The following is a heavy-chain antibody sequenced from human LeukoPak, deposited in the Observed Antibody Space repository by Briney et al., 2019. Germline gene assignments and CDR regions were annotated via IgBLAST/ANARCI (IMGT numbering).Heavy chain of an antibody. D-gene: IGHD2-2*01. CDR2: IIPIFGTA. V-gene: IGHV1-69*13. Sequence: GASVKVSCKASGGTFSSYAISWERQAPGQGLEWMGGIIPIFGTANYAQKFQGRVTITADESTSTAYMELSSLRSEDTAVYYCARLSGGAAMPDNHDYWGQGTLVTVSS. J-gene: IGHJ4*02. CDR3: ARLSGGAAMPDNHDY. CDR1: GGTFSSYA.